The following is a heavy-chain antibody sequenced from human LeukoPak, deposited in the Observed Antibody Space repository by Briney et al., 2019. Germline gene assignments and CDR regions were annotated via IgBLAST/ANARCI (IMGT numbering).Heavy chain of an antibody. V-gene: IGHV3-7*01. Sequence: GGSLRLSCAASGFTFSSYGMSWVRQAPGKGLEWVANIKQDGSEKYYVDSVKGRFTISRDNAKNSLYLQMNSLRAEDTAVFNCARDVRGYPDYWGQGTLVTVSS. CDR1: GFTFSSYG. J-gene: IGHJ4*02. CDR2: IKQDGSEK. D-gene: IGHD3-22*01. CDR3: ARDVRGYPDY.